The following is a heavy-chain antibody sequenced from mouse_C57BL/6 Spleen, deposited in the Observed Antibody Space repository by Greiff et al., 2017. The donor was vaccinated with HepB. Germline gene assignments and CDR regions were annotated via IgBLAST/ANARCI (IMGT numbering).Heavy chain of an antibody. CDR1: GYTFTDYY. V-gene: IGHV1-19*01. CDR3: ARKVLGRDYFDY. J-gene: IGHJ2*01. Sequence: EVQLQQSGPVLVKPGASVKMSCKASGYTFTDYYMNWVKQSPGKSLEWIGVINPYNGGTSYNQKFKGKATLTVDKSSSTAYMELNSLTSEDAAVYYCARKVLGRDYFDYWGQGTTLTVSS. D-gene: IGHD4-1*01. CDR2: INPYNGGT.